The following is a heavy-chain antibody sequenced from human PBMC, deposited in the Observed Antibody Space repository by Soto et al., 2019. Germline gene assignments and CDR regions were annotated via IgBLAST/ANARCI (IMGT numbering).Heavy chain of an antibody. J-gene: IGHJ3*02. Sequence: LGESLKISCKGSGYSFTNYWIGWVRQMPGKGLEWMGIIYPGDSDTTYSPSFQGQVTISADKSISTAYLQWSSLKASDTAMYYCARRLAAAGIPDAFDIWGQGTMVTVSS. CDR1: GYSFTNYW. D-gene: IGHD6-13*01. CDR3: ARRLAAAGIPDAFDI. CDR2: IYPGDSDT. V-gene: IGHV5-51*01.